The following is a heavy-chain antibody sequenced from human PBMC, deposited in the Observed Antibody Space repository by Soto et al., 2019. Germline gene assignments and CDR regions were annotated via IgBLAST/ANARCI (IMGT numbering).Heavy chain of an antibody. CDR1: GFIFSSYA. V-gene: IGHV3-23*01. J-gene: IGHJ3*02. Sequence: EVQLLESGGGLVQPGGSLRLSCAASGFIFSSYAMSWVRQAPGKGLEWVSAISGSGTTAYYADSVKGRFTFSRDNSKNTMYLEMHSLRAEDTAVYYCAKTTDGWFSAFEIWGQGTMVIVSS. CDR3: AKTTDGWFSAFEI. D-gene: IGHD6-19*01. CDR2: ISGSGTTA.